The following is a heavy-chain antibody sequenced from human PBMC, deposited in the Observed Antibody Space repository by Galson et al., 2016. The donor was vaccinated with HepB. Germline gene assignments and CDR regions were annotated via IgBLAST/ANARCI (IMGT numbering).Heavy chain of an antibody. CDR1: GGSISSGDNY. V-gene: IGHV4-30-4*01. Sequence: TLSLTCTVSGGSISSGDNYWNWIRQPPGKGLEWIGYIFSSGSTYYNPSLKSRVSISLDTSKNQFSLKLSSVTAADTAVYYCARGFVVVTAIMGFGFDYWGQGILVTVSS. J-gene: IGHJ4*02. CDR3: ARGFVVVTAIMGFGFDY. CDR2: IFSSGST. D-gene: IGHD2-21*02.